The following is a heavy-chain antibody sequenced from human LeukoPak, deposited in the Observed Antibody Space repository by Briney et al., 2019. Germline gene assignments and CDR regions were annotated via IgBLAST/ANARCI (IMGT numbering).Heavy chain of an antibody. CDR2: ISWDSGSI. CDR1: GFTFDDYA. D-gene: IGHD4-17*01. CDR3: AKGGVTTGSGGMDV. J-gene: IGHJ6*02. V-gene: IGHV3-9*01. Sequence: PGRSLRLSCAASGFTFDDYAMHWVRQAPGKGLEWVSGISWDSGSIGYADSVKGRFTISRDNAKNSLYLQMNSLRAEDTALYYCAKGGVTTGSGGMDVWGQGTTVTVSS.